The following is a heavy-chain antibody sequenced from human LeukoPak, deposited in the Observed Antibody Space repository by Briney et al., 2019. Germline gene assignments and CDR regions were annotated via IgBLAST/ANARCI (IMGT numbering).Heavy chain of an antibody. CDR1: GYSLTSYW. J-gene: IGHJ4*02. Sequence: GESLKISCKGSGYSLTSYWIGWVRQMPGKGLEWMGIIYPGDSDTRYSPSFQGQVTISADKSISTAYLQWSSLKASDTAMYYCARVARGGGSYSGGSDYWGQGTLVTVSS. D-gene: IGHD1-26*01. V-gene: IGHV5-51*01. CDR2: IYPGDSDT. CDR3: ARVARGGGSYSGGSDY.